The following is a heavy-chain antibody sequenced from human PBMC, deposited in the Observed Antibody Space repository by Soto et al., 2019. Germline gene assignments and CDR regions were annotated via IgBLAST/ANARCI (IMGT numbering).Heavy chain of an antibody. Sequence: ASVKVSCKASGGTFSSYAISWVRQAPGQGLEWMGGIIPIFGTANYAQKFQGRVTITADESTSTAYMELSSLRSEDTAVYYCARVSLYGSGSWFDPWGQGTLVTVSS. V-gene: IGHV1-69*13. D-gene: IGHD3-10*01. CDR1: GGTFSSYA. CDR2: IIPIFGTA. CDR3: ARVSLYGSGSWFDP. J-gene: IGHJ5*02.